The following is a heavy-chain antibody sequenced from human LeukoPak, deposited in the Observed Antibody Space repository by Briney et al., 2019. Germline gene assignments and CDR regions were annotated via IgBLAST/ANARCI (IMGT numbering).Heavy chain of an antibody. J-gene: IGHJ4*02. CDR1: GYTFTSYG. D-gene: IGHD3-3*01. Sequence: ASVKVSCKASGYTFTSYGISWVRQAPGQGLEWMGWISAYNGNTHYAQKLQGRVTMTTDTSTSTAYMELSRLRSDDTAVYYCARVDSRGYEYDYWGQGTLVTVSS. CDR3: ARVDSRGYEYDY. CDR2: ISAYNGNT. V-gene: IGHV1-18*01.